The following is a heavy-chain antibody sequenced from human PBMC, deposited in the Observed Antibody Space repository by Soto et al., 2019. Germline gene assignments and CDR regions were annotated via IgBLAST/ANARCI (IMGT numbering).Heavy chain of an antibody. D-gene: IGHD3-22*01. CDR3: ARHKSRSGSYTIDY. CDR1: GYIFTNYC. Sequence: GESLKISCKGSGYIFTNYCITWVRQMPGKGLEWMGTMDPKDSYTNYSPPFQGHVTISPDKSINTAYLQWSSLKASDTAIHYCARHKSRSGSYTIDYWGQGTLVTVSS. CDR2: MDPKDSYT. V-gene: IGHV5-10-1*01. J-gene: IGHJ4*02.